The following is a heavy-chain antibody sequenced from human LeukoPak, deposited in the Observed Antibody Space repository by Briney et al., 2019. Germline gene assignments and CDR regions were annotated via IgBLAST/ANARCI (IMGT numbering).Heavy chain of an antibody. Sequence: PSETLSLTCTVSGGSISSYYWSWIRQPPGKGLEWIGYIYYSGSTNYNPSLKSRVTISVDTSKNQFSLKLSSVTAADTAVYYCARQLLIAVAGNYYVDVWGKGTTVTISS. CDR3: ARQLLIAVAGNYYVDV. J-gene: IGHJ6*03. CDR2: IYYSGST. CDR1: GGSISSYY. D-gene: IGHD6-19*01. V-gene: IGHV4-59*08.